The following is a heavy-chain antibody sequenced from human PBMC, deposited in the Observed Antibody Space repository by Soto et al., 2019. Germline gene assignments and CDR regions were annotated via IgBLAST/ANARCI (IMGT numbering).Heavy chain of an antibody. CDR3: AREATTRCSGGSCYGARGAFDI. CDR1: GGSISSYY. V-gene: IGHV4-59*01. J-gene: IGHJ3*02. CDR2: IYYSGST. Sequence: PSETLSLTCTVSGGSISSYYWSWIRQPPGKGLEWIGYIYYSGSTNYNPSLKSRVTISVDTSKNQFSLKLSSVTAADTAVYYCAREATTRCSGGSCYGARGAFDIWGQGTMVTVSS. D-gene: IGHD2-15*01.